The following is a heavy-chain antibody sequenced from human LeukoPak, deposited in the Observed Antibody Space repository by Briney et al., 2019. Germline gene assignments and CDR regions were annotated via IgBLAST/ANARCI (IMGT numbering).Heavy chain of an antibody. J-gene: IGHJ4*02. CDR1: GFSFSAYI. Sequence: PGGSLRLSCVASGFSFSAYIMHWVRQAPGKGLEYVWVIRSDGSSTFYPNSVNGRFTISRDNSKSTLYLQMGSLRAEDTAVYYCTRRYGGHSGWAGYHDSWGQGTLVTVSS. CDR2: IRSDGSST. D-gene: IGHD6-19*01. CDR3: TRRYGGHSGWAGYHDS. V-gene: IGHV3-64*01.